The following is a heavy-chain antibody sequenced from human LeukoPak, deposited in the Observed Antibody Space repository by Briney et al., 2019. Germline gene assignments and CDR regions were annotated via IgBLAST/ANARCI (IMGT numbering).Heavy chain of an antibody. Sequence: GGSLRLSCAASGFTFSSYAMSWVRQAPGKGLEWVSAISGSGGSTYYADSVKGRFTISRDNSKNTLYLQMNSLRAEDTAVYYCATDSRIVGATKRSYWGQGTLVTVSS. V-gene: IGHV3-23*01. CDR2: ISGSGGST. J-gene: IGHJ4*02. D-gene: IGHD1-26*01. CDR1: GFTFSSYA. CDR3: ATDSRIVGATKRSY.